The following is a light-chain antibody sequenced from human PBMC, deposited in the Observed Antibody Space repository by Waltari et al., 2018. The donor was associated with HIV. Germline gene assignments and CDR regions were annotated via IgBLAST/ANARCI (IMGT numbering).Light chain of an antibody. J-gene: IGLJ2*01. CDR1: NSNIGATY. Sequence: QSVLTQPPSASGTPGQRVTISCSGSNSNIGATYVFWYQQIPGTAPRLLIYRSTRRPSGIPDRFSGSKSGTSASLAISGLRSEDEAEYFCATWDDRLRGGIFGGGTKLTVL. CDR3: ATWDDRLRGGI. V-gene: IGLV1-47*01. CDR2: RST.